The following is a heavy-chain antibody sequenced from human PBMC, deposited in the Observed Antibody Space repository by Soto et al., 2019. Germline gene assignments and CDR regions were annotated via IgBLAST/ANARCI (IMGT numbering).Heavy chain of an antibody. CDR3: AKDRNYPRDQFHY. J-gene: IGHJ4*02. CDR2: ISANGQGI. CDR1: GFTFSTYA. V-gene: IGHV3-23*01. D-gene: IGHD1-7*01. Sequence: EVQLLESGGGLVQPGGSLRLSCAASGFTFSTYALSWVRQAPGKGREWVSAISANGQGIYYADSVRGRFTISRDNSKNTIFLHMDSLRAEDTAVYYCAKDRNYPRDQFHYWGQGTLVTVSS.